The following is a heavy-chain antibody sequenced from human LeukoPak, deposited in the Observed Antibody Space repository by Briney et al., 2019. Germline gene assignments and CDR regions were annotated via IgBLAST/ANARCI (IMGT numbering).Heavy chain of an antibody. D-gene: IGHD3-3*01. Sequence: SSVKVSCKAAGGTFSSSAISWVRHAPGQGLEWMGAIIPIFGTANYAQKFQGRVTITADESTSTAYMELSSLRSEDTAVYYCATNTYDFWSGYRDYFDYWGQGSLVTVSS. CDR3: ATNTYDFWSGYRDYFDY. CDR1: GGTFSSSA. J-gene: IGHJ4*02. CDR2: IIPIFGTA. V-gene: IGHV1-69*01.